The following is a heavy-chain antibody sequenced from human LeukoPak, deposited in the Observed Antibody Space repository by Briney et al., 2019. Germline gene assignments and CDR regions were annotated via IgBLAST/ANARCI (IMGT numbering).Heavy chain of an antibody. J-gene: IGHJ5*02. Sequence: TPGGSLRLSCAASGFTFSDYYMSWLRQAPGKGLEWVSYISSSGSTIYYADSVKGRFTISRDNAKNSLYLQMNSLRAEDTAVYYCARDRFGAATTTPVNWFDPWGQGTLVTVSS. D-gene: IGHD1-26*01. CDR1: GFTFSDYY. CDR3: ARDRFGAATTTPVNWFDP. CDR2: ISSSGSTI. V-gene: IGHV3-11*01.